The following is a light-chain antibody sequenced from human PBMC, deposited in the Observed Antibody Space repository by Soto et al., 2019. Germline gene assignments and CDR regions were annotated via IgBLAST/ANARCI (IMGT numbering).Light chain of an antibody. Sequence: DIQVTQSPSSVSASVGDRVTITCRASQGITSWLAWYQQKPGRAPKLLIYAASSLQSGVPSRFSGSGSVTEFTLTISILQPEDFASYYCQQNTSFPLTFGGGTKLAIK. CDR1: QGITSW. CDR2: AAS. J-gene: IGKJ4*01. V-gene: IGKV1-12*01. CDR3: QQNTSFPLT.